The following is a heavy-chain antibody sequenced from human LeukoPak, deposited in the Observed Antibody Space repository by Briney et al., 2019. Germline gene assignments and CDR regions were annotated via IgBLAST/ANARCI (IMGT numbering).Heavy chain of an antibody. V-gene: IGHV3-30*18. J-gene: IGHJ4*02. D-gene: IGHD3-22*01. CDR1: GFTFSSYG. CDR3: AKDFSGGYHYFDS. CDR2: ISYDGSNK. Sequence: GGSLRLSCAASGFTFSSYGMHWVRQAPGKGLEWVAVISYDGSNKYYADSVKGRFTISRDNSKNTLYLQMNSLRAEDTAVYYCAKDFSGGYHYFDSWGQGTLVTVSS.